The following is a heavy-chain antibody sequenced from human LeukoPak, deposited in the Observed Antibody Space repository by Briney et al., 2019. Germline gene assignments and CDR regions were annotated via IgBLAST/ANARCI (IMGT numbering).Heavy chain of an antibody. CDR2: ISYDGSNK. J-gene: IGHJ6*03. D-gene: IGHD6-13*01. CDR3: ARAFGGYSSSWRKYYYYMDV. V-gene: IGHV3-30*03. CDR1: GFTFSSYG. Sequence: GGSLRLSCAASGFTFSSYGMHWVRQAPGKGLEWVAVISYDGSNKYYADSVKGRFTISRDNSKNTLYLQMNSLRAEDTAAYYCARAFGGYSSSWRKYYYYMDVWGKGTTVTVSS.